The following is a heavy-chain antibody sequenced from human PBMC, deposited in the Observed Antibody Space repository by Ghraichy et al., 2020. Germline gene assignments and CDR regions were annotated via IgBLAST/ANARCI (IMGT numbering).Heavy chain of an antibody. CDR2: FETSGNT. V-gene: IGHV4-4*07. J-gene: IGHJ4*02. D-gene: IGHD6-19*01. Sequence: SQTLSLTCTVSGGSISSYYWSWIRQPAGKGLEWIGRFETSGNTWYNPSLKSRLTMAVDTSKNQFSLKLTSVTAADTAVYYCASHSGGWTHQDDNWGQGTLVSVFS. CDR1: GGSISSYY. CDR3: ASHSGGWTHQDDN.